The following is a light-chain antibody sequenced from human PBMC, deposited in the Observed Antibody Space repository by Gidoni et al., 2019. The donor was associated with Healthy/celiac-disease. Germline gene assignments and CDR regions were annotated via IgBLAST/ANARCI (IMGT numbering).Light chain of an antibody. V-gene: IGLV2-11*01. CDR1: SSDVGGYNY. CDR2: YVS. CDR3: CSYAGSFPV. J-gene: IGLJ1*01. Sequence: QSALTQPRSVSGSPGQSVTISFTGTSSDVGGYNYVSWYQQHPGKAPKLMIYYVSKRPSGVPDRFSGSKSGNTASLTISGLQAEDEADYYCCSYAGSFPVFGTGTKVTVL.